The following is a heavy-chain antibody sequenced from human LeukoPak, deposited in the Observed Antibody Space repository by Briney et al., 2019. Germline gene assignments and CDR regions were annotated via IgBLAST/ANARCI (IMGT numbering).Heavy chain of an antibody. CDR3: AGDYYDSSGYYWWYFDY. CDR1: GGSISSYY. V-gene: IGHV4-4*07. J-gene: IGHJ4*02. Sequence: PSETLSLTCTGSGGSISSYYWSWIRQPAGKGLEWIGRIYTSGSTNYNPSLKSRVTMSVDTSKNQFSLKLSSVTAADTAVYYCAGDYYDSSGYYWWYFDYWGQGTLVTVSS. CDR2: IYTSGST. D-gene: IGHD3-22*01.